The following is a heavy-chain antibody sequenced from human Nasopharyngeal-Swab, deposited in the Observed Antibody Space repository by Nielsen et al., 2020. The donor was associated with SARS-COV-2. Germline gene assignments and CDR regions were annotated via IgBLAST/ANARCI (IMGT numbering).Heavy chain of an antibody. D-gene: IGHD1-26*01. J-gene: IGHJ6*02. V-gene: IGHV1-18*01. CDR2: ISAYNGNT. CDR3: ARDMVGATIYYHGMDV. CDR1: GYTFTSYG. Sequence: ASVKVSCKASGYTFTSYGISWVRQAPGQGLEWMGWISAYNGNTNYAQKLQGRVTMTTDTSTSTAYMELRSLRSDDTAVYYCARDMVGATIYYHGMDVWGQGTTVTVSS.